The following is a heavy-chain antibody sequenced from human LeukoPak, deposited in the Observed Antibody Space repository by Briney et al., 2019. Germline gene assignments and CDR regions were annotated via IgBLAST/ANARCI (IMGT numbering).Heavy chain of an antibody. Sequence: GGSLRLSCAASGFTFSSYAMSWVRQAPGKGLVWVSRINSDGSSTSYADSVKGRFTISRDNTKNTLYLQMNSLRAEDTAVYYCARAPYDSSGLVAFDIWGQGTMVTVSS. J-gene: IGHJ3*02. CDR2: INSDGSST. CDR3: ARAPYDSSGLVAFDI. CDR1: GFTFSSYA. D-gene: IGHD3-22*01. V-gene: IGHV3-74*01.